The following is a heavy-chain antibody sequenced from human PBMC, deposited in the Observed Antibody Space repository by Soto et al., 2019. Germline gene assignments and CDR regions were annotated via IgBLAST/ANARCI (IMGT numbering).Heavy chain of an antibody. V-gene: IGHV1-69*13. CDR3: ASSDKNSTGEYLQQ. Sequence: ASVKVSCKASGGTFSTYAFNWVRQAPGQGLEWMGGIIPVIDTADYAQKLQGRVTITAYESPSTVYMDLSSLRSDDSAVYYRASSDKNSTGEYLQQWGQGILVTVSS. J-gene: IGHJ1*01. D-gene: IGHD2-15*01. CDR1: GGTFSTYA. CDR2: IIPVIDTA.